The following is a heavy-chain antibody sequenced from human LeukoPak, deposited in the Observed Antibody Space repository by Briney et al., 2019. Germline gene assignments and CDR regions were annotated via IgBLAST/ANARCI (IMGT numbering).Heavy chain of an antibody. CDR2: IYWNDDK. J-gene: IGHJ3*02. Sequence: SGPTLVNPTQTLTLTCTFSGFSLSTSGVGVGWIRQPPGKALEWLALIYWNDDKRYSPSLKSRLTITKDTSKNQVVLTMTNMDPVDTATYYCAHRRPLPQNDAFDIWGQGKMVTVSS. V-gene: IGHV2-5*01. CDR1: GFSLSTSGVG. CDR3: AHRRPLPQNDAFDI. D-gene: IGHD5/OR15-5a*01.